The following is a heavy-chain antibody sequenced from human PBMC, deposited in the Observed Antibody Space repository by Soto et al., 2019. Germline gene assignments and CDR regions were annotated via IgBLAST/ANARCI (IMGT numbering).Heavy chain of an antibody. CDR3: ARDRYGDYYAY. CDR2: IYFEGMT. Sequence: QVQLLESGPGLVKPSQTLSLSCIVSGASLSSGGYYWNWIRQHPGKGLEWIGYIYFEGMTYYNPSLESRVTMSIDASKHQFSLHLSSVTAADTAVYYCARDRYGDYYAYWGQGILVTVSS. D-gene: IGHD3-22*01. V-gene: IGHV4-31*03. J-gene: IGHJ4*02. CDR1: GASLSSGGYY.